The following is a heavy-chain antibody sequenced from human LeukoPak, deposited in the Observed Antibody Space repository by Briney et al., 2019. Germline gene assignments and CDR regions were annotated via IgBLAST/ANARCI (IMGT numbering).Heavy chain of an antibody. V-gene: IGHV4-59*12. CDR3: ARGQHIVVVTAIRAWFDP. D-gene: IGHD2-21*02. CDR2: IYYSGST. J-gene: IGHJ5*02. Sequence: SETLSLTCTVSGGSISSYYWSWIRQPPGKGLEWIGYIYYSGSTNYNPSLKSRVTISVDTSKNQFSLKLSSVTAADTAVYYCARGQHIVVVTAIRAWFDPWGQGTLVTVSS. CDR1: GGSISSYY.